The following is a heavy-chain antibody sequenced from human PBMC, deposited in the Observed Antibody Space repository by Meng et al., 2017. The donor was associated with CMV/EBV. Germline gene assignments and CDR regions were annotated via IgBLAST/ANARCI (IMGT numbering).Heavy chain of an antibody. V-gene: IGHV1-69*10. J-gene: IGHJ5*02. CDR2: IIPILGLA. CDR3: ARRLTMIAGGGGWFDP. D-gene: IGHD3-22*01. Sequence: SVKVSCKASGGTFSSYAISWVRQAPGQGLEWMGGIIPILGLANYAQKFQGRVTITADKSTSTAYMELSSLRSEDTAVYYCARRLTMIAGGGGWFDPWGQGTLVTVSS. CDR1: GGTFSSYA.